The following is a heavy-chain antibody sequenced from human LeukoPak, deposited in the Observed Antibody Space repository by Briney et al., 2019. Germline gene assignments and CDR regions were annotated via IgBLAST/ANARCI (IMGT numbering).Heavy chain of an antibody. J-gene: IGHJ4*02. D-gene: IGHD3-22*01. CDR2: ISPKRGDT. CDR1: GYTFTDYS. Sequence: GASLKVSCKTSGYTFTDYSLHWVRQAPGQGLEWLGRISPKRGDTKYAQKFQGRVTMTRDTSISTAYMELSRLTSDDTAVYYCARAHTHYYDSSAYYLENPVFDYWGQGTLVTVPS. V-gene: IGHV1-2*06. CDR3: ARAHTHYYDSSAYYLENPVFDY.